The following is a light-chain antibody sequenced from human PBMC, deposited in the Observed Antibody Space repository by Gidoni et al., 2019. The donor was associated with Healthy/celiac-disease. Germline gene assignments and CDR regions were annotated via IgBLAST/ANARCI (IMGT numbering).Light chain of an antibody. Sequence: VMTHSPLPWPVTPGAPASISSRSSQSLLHSNGYNYLDWYLQKPGQSPQLLIYLGSNRASGVPDRFSGSGSGTDFTLTISRVEAEDVGVYYCMQALQTPLTFGGGTKVEIK. CDR3: MQALQTPLT. CDR1: QSLLHSNGYNY. J-gene: IGKJ4*01. V-gene: IGKV2-28*01. CDR2: LGS.